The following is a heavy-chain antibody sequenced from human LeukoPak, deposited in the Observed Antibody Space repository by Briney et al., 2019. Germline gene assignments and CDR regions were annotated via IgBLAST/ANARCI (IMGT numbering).Heavy chain of an antibody. CDR3: ARERDYYDFWSGYYTPTAARDTNDY. Sequence: PGGSLRLSCAASGFTFSSYSMNWVRQAPGKGLEWVSSISSNSKYIYYADSMRGRFTVSRDNAKNSLFLQLNSLRAEDTAVYYCARERDYYDFWSGYYTPTAARDTNDYWGQGTLVTVSS. D-gene: IGHD3-3*01. J-gene: IGHJ4*02. CDR1: GFTFSSYS. CDR2: ISSNSKYI. V-gene: IGHV3-21*01.